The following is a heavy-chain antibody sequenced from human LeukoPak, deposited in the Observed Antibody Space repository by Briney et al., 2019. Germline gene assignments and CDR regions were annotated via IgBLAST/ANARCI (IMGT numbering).Heavy chain of an antibody. CDR3: ARDGGGDSWGYFDC. CDR1: GYAFTRYG. Sequence: ASVKVSCKASGYAFTRYGISWVRQAPGQGLEWMGWISAYNGNRNSAQKFQGRVTMTTDTSTSTVHMELRSLRSDDTAVYYCARDGGGDSWGYFDCWGQGTLVTVSS. J-gene: IGHJ4*02. CDR2: ISAYNGNR. V-gene: IGHV1-18*01. D-gene: IGHD2-21*02.